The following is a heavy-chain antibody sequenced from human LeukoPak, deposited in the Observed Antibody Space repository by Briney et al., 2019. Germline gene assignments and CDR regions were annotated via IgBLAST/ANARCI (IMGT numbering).Heavy chain of an antibody. V-gene: IGHV4-4*07. CDR2: IYSSGST. D-gene: IGHD4-17*01. CDR1: GGSISTSYF. Sequence: SETLSLTWTVSGGSISTSYFWTWIRQSAGKGREWIGRIYSSGSTTYNPSLKSRVTMSIDTSRNQFSLNLSSVTAADTAVYYCARDYGESYYYYGMDVWGQGTTVTVSS. J-gene: IGHJ6*02. CDR3: ARDYGESYYYYGMDV.